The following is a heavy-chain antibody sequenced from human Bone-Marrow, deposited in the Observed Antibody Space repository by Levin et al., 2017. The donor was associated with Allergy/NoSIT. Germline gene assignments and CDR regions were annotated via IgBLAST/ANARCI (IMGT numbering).Heavy chain of an antibody. V-gene: IGHV3-23*01. D-gene: IGHD2/OR15-2a*01. CDR3: AKGTTVYFYYNGMDA. J-gene: IGHJ6*02. CDR2: MSGTTGSH. Sequence: GGSLRLSCVASGFTFNAYAMNWVRRAPGKGLEWVSAMSGTTGSHYYADSVKGRFTISRDSSKNTLFLQMDSLRVEDTATYYCAKGTTVYFYYNGMDAWGQGPTVTVFS. CDR1: GFTFNAYA.